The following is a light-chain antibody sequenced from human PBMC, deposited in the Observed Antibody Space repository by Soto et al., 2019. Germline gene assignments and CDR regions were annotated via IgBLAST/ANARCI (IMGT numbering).Light chain of an antibody. CDR3: MQGLQLTLT. CDR1: QSLLNSKGYNY. CDR2: LGS. J-gene: IGKJ2*01. V-gene: IGKV2-28*01. Sequence: DIVLAQSPLSLPVTPGEPASISCKSSQSLLNSKGYNYLGWYLQKPGQSPQLLAYLGSHRALGVPDKFSGYASGPDFNLNISRVEAEDVGFYYCMQGLQLTLTFGQRPNLEL.